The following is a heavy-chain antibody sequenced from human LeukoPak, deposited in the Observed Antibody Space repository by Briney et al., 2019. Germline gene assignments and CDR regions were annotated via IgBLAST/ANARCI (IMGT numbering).Heavy chain of an antibody. CDR3: ARDLWELQSAFDL. CDR2: IYYSGST. J-gene: IGHJ3*01. D-gene: IGHD1-26*01. CDR1: GGSVNTGPNY. Sequence: SETLSLTCTVSGGSVNTGPNYWSWIRQPPGKGLEWTAYIYYSGSTNYNPSLMSRVTISVDTSKNQFSLKLRSVTAADTAVYYCARDLWELQSAFDLWGQGTMVTVSS. V-gene: IGHV4-61*01.